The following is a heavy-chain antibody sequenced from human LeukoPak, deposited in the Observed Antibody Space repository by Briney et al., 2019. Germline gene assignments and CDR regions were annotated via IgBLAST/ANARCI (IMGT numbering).Heavy chain of an antibody. V-gene: IGHV3-23*01. Sequence: GGSLRLSCAASGFTFSSDAMSWVRQAPGKGLEWVSAISGSGGSTYYADSAKGRFTISRDNSKNTLYLQMNSLRAEDTAVYYCAKDLSSRGGYFDYWGQGTLVSVSS. CDR1: GFTFSSDA. CDR3: AKDLSSRGGYFDY. D-gene: IGHD6-13*01. CDR2: ISGSGGST. J-gene: IGHJ4*02.